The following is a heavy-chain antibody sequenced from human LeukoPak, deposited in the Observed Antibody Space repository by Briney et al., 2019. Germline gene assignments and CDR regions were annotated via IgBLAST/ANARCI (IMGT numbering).Heavy chain of an antibody. CDR3: ARVDQQDYYDSSGYYTLHYFDY. D-gene: IGHD3-22*01. CDR1: GGSISSYY. CDR2: IYNSGST. V-gene: IGHV4-59*01. Sequence: PSETLSLTCTVSGGSISSYYWNWIRQPPGKGLEWIGYIYNSGSTNYNPSLKSRVTISVDTSKNQFSLKLSSVTAADTAVYYCARVDQQDYYDSSGYYTLHYFDYWGQGTLVTVSS. J-gene: IGHJ4*02.